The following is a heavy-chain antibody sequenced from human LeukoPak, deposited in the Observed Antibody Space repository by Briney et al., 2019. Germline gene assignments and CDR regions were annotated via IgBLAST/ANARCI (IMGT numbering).Heavy chain of an antibody. CDR2: VSISGGAI. CDR1: GFIFSDYY. V-gene: IGHV3-11*01. CDR3: ARTVITFGGVIVPMGFDY. D-gene: IGHD3-16*02. Sequence: GGSLRLSCAASGFIFSDYYMSWIRQAPGKGLEWVSYVSISGGAIYYADSVKGRFTISRDNVKNSLYLQMNSLRAEDTAVYYCARTVITFGGVIVPMGFDYWGQGTLVTVSS. J-gene: IGHJ4*02.